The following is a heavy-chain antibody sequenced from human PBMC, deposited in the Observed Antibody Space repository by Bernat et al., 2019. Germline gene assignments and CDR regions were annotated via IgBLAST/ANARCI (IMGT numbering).Heavy chain of an antibody. CDR1: GFTFSSYA. D-gene: IGHD3-22*01. Sequence: EVQLLESGGGLVQPGGSLRLSCAASGFTFSSYAMSWVRQAPGKGLEWVSAISGSGGSTYYADSVKGRFTISRDNSKNTLYLQMNSLRAEDTAVYYCAKCPHDSSSYYYYFDYWGQGTLVTVSS. J-gene: IGHJ4*02. CDR3: AKCPHDSSSYYYYFDY. CDR2: ISGSGGST. V-gene: IGHV3-23*01.